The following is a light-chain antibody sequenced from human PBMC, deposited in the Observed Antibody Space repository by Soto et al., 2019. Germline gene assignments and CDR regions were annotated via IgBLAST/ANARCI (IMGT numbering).Light chain of an antibody. CDR1: QSLLSSTDNQND. J-gene: IGKJ4*01. CDR3: QQHHTAQLT. CDR2: RAF. V-gene: IGKV4-1*01. Sequence: DILLTHSPDSLSVYLAERATFSCESSQSLLSSTDNQNDFAWYQARPGQPPRLLIYRAFIRESGVPDRFSGSGSGRDFTLTITNPQAEEVAVYYCQQHHTAQLTFGGGTKVDNK.